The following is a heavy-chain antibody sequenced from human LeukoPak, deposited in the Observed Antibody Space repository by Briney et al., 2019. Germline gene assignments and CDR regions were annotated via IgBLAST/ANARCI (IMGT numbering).Heavy chain of an antibody. V-gene: IGHV1-18*04. D-gene: IGHD6-19*01. Sequence: ASVKVSCKASGYTFTSYYLYWVRQAPGQGLEWMGWISAYNGNTNYAQKLQGRVTMTTDTSTSTAYMELRSLRSDDTAVYYCARDGYSSGWYFGAFDIWGQGTMVTVSS. CDR1: GYTFTSYY. CDR3: ARDGYSSGWYFGAFDI. CDR2: ISAYNGNT. J-gene: IGHJ3*02.